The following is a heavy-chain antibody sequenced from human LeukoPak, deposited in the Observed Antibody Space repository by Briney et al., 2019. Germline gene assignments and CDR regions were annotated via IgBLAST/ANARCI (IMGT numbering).Heavy chain of an antibody. J-gene: IGHJ5*02. Sequence: GASVKVSCKASGYTFTSYGISWVRQAPGQGLEWMGWISAYNGNTNYAQKLQGRVTMTTDTSTSTAYMELRSLRSGDTAVYYCARENSYIAAAGTGWFDPWGQGTLVTVSS. V-gene: IGHV1-18*01. CDR3: ARENSYIAAAGTGWFDP. D-gene: IGHD6-13*01. CDR2: ISAYNGNT. CDR1: GYTFTSYG.